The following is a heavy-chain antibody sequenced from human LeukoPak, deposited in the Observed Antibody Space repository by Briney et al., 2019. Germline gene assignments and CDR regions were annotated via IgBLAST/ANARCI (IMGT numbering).Heavy chain of an antibody. V-gene: IGHV3-23*01. CDR2: ISGSGGST. Sequence: PGGSLRLSCAASGFTFSSYGMSWVRQAPGKGLEWVSAISGSGGSTYYADSVKGRFTISRDNSKNTLYLQMNSLRAEDTAVYYCAKDAPKYYYDSSGYHDAFHIWGQGTMVTVSS. CDR1: GFTFSSYG. D-gene: IGHD3-22*01. CDR3: AKDAPKYYYDSSGYHDAFHI. J-gene: IGHJ3*02.